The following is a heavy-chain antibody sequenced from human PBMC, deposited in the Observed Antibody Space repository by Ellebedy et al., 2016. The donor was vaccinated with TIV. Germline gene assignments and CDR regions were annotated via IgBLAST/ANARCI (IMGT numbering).Heavy chain of an antibody. CDR3: ARKVPAPTTVPPNWYFDL. CDR1: GFNFRTYS. CDR2: IGGTTSTI. Sequence: GESLKISCVASGFNFRTYSMTWVRQAPGKGLEWIAYIGGTTSTIYYADSVKGRFTISRDNAKNSLYLQMNSLRAEDTAVYYCARKVPAPTTVPPNWYFDLWGRGTLVTVSS. J-gene: IGHJ2*01. V-gene: IGHV3-48*01. D-gene: IGHD4-17*01.